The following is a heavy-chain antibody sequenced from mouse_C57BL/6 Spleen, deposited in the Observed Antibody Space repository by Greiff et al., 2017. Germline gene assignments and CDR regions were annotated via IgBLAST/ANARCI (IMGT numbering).Heavy chain of an antibody. CDR2: IRLKSDNYET. Sequence: EVKLVESGGGLVQPGGSMKLSCVASGFTFSNYWMNWVRQSPEKGLEWVAQIRLKSDNYETHYAESVKGRFTISRDDSKSSVYLQMNNLRAEDTGIYYCTDWDFYAMDYWGQGTSGTVSS. D-gene: IGHD4-1*01. V-gene: IGHV6-3*01. CDR1: GFTFSNYW. CDR3: TDWDFYAMDY. J-gene: IGHJ4*01.